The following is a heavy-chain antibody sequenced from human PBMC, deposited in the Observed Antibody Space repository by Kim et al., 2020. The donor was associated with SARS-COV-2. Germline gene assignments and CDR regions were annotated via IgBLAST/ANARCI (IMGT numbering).Heavy chain of an antibody. J-gene: IGHJ4*02. Sequence: GGSLRLSCEASGFTFSNAWMSWVRQAPGKGLEWVGRIKSKTDGGTTDYAAPVKGRFTISRDDSKNTLYLQMNSLKTEDTAVYYCTTDPVVPGGRPMIVVAECGYWGQGTLVTVSS. CDR1: GFTFSNAW. CDR2: IKSKTDGGTT. V-gene: IGHV3-15*01. D-gene: IGHD3-22*01. CDR3: TTDPVVPGGRPMIVVAECGY.